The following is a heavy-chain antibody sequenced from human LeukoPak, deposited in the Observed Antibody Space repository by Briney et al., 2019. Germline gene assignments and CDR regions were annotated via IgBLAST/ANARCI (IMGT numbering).Heavy chain of an antibody. CDR2: VYYSGST. CDR3: ARRRGGDAFDI. V-gene: IGHV4-59*08. D-gene: IGHD2-15*01. Sequence: PSETLSLTCTVSGGSISSYYWSWIRQPPGKGLEWNGYVYYSGSTNYNPSLKSRVTISVDTSKNQFSLKLSSVTAADTAVYYCARRRGGDAFDIWGQGTMVTVSS. CDR1: GGSISSYY. J-gene: IGHJ3*02.